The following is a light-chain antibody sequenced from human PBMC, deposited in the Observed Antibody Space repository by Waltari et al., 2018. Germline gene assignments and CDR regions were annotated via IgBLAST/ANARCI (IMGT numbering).Light chain of an antibody. CDR1: QSVNSY. J-gene: IGKJ3*01. CDR2: GTS. CDR3: QQRSNWPPVFT. V-gene: IGKV3-11*01. Sequence: VLTQSPATLSLSPGDRATLSCRANQSVNSYLAWYQQKVGQPPRLLIYGTSNRATGIPARFSGSGSGTDFSLTISSLEPEDFAIYYCQQRSNWPPVFTFGPGTKVDFK.